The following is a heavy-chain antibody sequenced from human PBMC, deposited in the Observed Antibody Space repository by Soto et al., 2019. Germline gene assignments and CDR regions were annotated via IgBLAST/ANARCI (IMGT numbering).Heavy chain of an antibody. CDR2: ISYDGSNK. D-gene: IGHD1-26*01. V-gene: IGHV3-30*18. Sequence: QVQLVESGGGVVQPGRSLRLSCAASGFTFSSYGMHWVRQAPGKGLEWVAVISYDGSNKYYADSVKGRFTISRDNSKNTLYLQMNSLRAEDRAVYYCAKDRRLGATALDSWGQGTLVTVSS. CDR1: GFTFSSYG. CDR3: AKDRRLGATALDS. J-gene: IGHJ5*01.